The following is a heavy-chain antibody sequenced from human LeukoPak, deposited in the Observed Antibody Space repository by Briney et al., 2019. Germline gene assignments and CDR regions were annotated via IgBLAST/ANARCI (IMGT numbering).Heavy chain of an antibody. CDR1: GGSISTYD. D-gene: IGHD3-3*01. CDR2: IYHSGST. J-gene: IGHJ4*02. CDR3: ARADDFWSGYYDY. V-gene: IGHV4-59*01. Sequence: SETLSLTCTDSGGSISTYDWSWIRQPPGKGLDWIGYIYHSGSTNYNPSLQSRVTISVDTSRNQFSLNLNSVTAADTAVYYCARADDFWSGYYDYWGQGTLVTVSS.